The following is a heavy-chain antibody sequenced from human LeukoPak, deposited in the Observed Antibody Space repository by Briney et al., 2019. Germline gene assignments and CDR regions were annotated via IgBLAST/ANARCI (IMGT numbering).Heavy chain of an antibody. V-gene: IGHV3-49*04. Sequence: PGGSLRLSCTASGFIFSDYAISWVRQAPGKGLEWVGFVRSRAYGGTIEYAASVKGRFTVSRDDSKSIAYLQMNSLKTEDTAVYYCSRDGHPVRAVWGQGTTVTVSS. D-gene: IGHD3-16*02. J-gene: IGHJ6*02. CDR3: SRDGHPVRAV. CDR2: VRSRAYGGTI. CDR1: GFIFSDYA.